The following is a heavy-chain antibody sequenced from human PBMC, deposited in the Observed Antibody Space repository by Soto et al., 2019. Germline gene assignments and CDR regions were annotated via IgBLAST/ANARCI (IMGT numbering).Heavy chain of an antibody. CDR2: IYYSGST. J-gene: IGHJ4*02. D-gene: IGHD3-10*01. Sequence: QVQLQESGPGLVKPSQTLSLTCTVSGGSISSGGYYWSWIRQQPGKGLEWIGYIYYSGSTYYNPSLKSRVTISVDTSKNQCSLKLSSVIAADTAVDYCARDGEGGDFDYWGQGTLVTVSS. V-gene: IGHV4-31*03. CDR3: ARDGEGGDFDY. CDR1: GGSISSGGYY.